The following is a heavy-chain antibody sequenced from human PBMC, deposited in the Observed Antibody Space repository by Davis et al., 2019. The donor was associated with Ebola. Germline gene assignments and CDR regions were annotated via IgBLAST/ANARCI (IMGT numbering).Heavy chain of an antibody. Sequence: PGGSLRLSCAASGFTFSSYAMHWVRQAPGKGLEWVAVISYDGSNKYYADSVKGRFTISRDNSKNTLYLQMNSLRAEDTAVYYCARDGGRFDYWGQGTLVTVSS. D-gene: IGHD3-16*01. CDR2: ISYDGSNK. J-gene: IGHJ4*02. CDR1: GFTFSSYA. V-gene: IGHV3-30-3*01. CDR3: ARDGGRFDY.